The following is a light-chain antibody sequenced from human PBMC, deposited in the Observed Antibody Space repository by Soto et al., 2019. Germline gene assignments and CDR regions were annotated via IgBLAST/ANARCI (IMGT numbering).Light chain of an antibody. J-gene: IGKJ3*01. V-gene: IGKV3-15*01. CDR1: QSVSSSY. CDR2: GAS. Sequence: EIVLTQSPGILSLSPGESSTLSCRASQSVSSSYLAWYQQKPGQAPRLLIYGASTRATGIPVRFRGSGSGTEFTLTISSLQSEDSAVYYCLQYNSWPRGTVGPGTKVDIK. CDR3: LQYNSWPRGT.